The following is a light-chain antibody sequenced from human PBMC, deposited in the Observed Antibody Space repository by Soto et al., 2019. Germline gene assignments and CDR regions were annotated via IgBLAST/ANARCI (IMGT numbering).Light chain of an antibody. CDR3: HQRQRWPRT. CDR1: QSVDSTY. CDR2: GAS. Sequence: PGERATLSCISSQSVDSTYLAWYQQKPGQAPRLLIFGASSRATGIPDRFSGSGSGTDFTLTITSLEPEDFAFYYCHQRQRWPRTFGQGTRLEIK. V-gene: IGKV3-11*01. J-gene: IGKJ5*01.